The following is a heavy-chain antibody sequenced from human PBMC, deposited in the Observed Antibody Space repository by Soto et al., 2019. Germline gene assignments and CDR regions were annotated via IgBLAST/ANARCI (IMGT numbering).Heavy chain of an antibody. V-gene: IGHV3-7*03. CDR3: AKDLSVFGGVIDPGYYYYYMDV. CDR1: GFTFSSYW. CDR2: IKQDGSEK. Sequence: PGGSLRLSCAASGFTFSSYWMSWVRQAPGKGLEWVANIKQDGSEKYYVDSVKGRFTISRDNSKNTLYLQMNSLRAEDTAVYYCAKDLSVFGGVIDPGYYYYYMDVWGKGTTVTVSS. J-gene: IGHJ6*03. D-gene: IGHD3-16*02.